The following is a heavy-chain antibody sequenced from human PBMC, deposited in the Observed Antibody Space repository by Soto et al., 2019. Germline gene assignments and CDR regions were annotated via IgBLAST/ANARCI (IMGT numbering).Heavy chain of an antibody. Sequence: EVQLVESGGGLVQPGRSLRLSCADSGFTFDDYAMHWVRQGPGKGLEWVSSISWNSGNLGYADSVKGRFTISRDNAKNSLYLQMNSLRGEDTALYYCAKGASTTVFAFNDYWGQGTLVTVSS. CDR2: ISWNSGNL. CDR1: GFTFDDYA. CDR3: AKGASTTVFAFNDY. V-gene: IGHV3-9*01. J-gene: IGHJ4*02. D-gene: IGHD4-17*01.